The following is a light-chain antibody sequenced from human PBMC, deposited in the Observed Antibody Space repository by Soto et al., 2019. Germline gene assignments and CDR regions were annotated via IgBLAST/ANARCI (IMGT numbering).Light chain of an antibody. V-gene: IGLV3-21*04. Sequence: SYELTQPPSVSVAPGQTARIPCGGNNIGSKDVHWYQQKPGQAPVLVIYYDTDRPSGIPERFSGSNSGNTATLTINRVEAGDEADYYCQVWDTSSNHRGVFGGGTQLTVL. CDR2: YDT. CDR1: NIGSKD. J-gene: IGLJ3*02. CDR3: QVWDTSSNHRGV.